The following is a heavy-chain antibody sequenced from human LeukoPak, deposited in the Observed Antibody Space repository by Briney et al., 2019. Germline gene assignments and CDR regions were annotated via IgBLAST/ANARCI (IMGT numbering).Heavy chain of an antibody. CDR3: ARDLGYCSGGSCYAGDY. CDR2: INPSGGST. J-gene: IGHJ4*02. V-gene: IGHV1-46*01. CDR1: GYTSTSYY. D-gene: IGHD2-15*01. Sequence: ASVKVSFKASGYTSTSYYMHWVRQAPGQGLEWMGIINPSGGSTSYAQKFQGRVTMTRDTSTSTVYMELSSLRSEDTAVYYCARDLGYCSGGSCYAGDYWGQGTLVTVSS.